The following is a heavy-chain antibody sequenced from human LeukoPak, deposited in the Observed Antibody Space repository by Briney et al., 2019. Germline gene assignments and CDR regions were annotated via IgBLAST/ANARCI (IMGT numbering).Heavy chain of an antibody. Sequence: GGSLRLSCVASGFTFSSYAMSWVRQAPGKGLEWVTTISGSGGSTYYADSVKGRFTISRDNSKNTLYVQMNSLRAEDTAVYYCAKDLSSSFYGYFDYWGQGTLVTVSS. CDR3: AKDLSSSFYGYFDY. CDR2: ISGSGGST. D-gene: IGHD2/OR15-2a*01. V-gene: IGHV3-23*01. J-gene: IGHJ4*02. CDR1: GFTFSSYA.